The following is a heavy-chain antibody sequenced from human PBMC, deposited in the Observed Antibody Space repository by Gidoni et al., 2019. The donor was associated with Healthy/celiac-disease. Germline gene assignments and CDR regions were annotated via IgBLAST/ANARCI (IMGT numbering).Heavy chain of an antibody. J-gene: IGHJ5*02. V-gene: IGHV3-23*01. CDR2: ISGSGGST. CDR1: GFTFSSYA. D-gene: IGHD5-12*01. Sequence: EVQLLESGGGLVQPGGSLRLSCAASGFTFSSYAMSWVRQAPGKGLEWVSAISGSGGSTYYADSVKGRFTISRDNSKNTLYLQMNSLRAEDTAVYYCAKIHLGRDGYHPDWFDPWGQGTLVTVSS. CDR3: AKIHLGRDGYHPDWFDP.